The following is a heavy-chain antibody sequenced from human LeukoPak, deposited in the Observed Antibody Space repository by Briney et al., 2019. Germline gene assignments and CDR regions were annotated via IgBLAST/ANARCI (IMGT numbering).Heavy chain of an antibody. CDR1: GYPFSSCS. J-gene: IGHJ4*02. CDR3: ARAIAAAGIRN. CDR2: ISVSGGVR. Sequence: PGGSLRLSCVASGYPFSSCSMNWIRQAPGKGLEWVSYISVSGGVRSYADSVKGRFTISRDDARNSLYLQMNSLRAKDTAVYYCARAIAAAGIRNWGQGTLVTVSS. D-gene: IGHD6-13*01. V-gene: IGHV3-48*01.